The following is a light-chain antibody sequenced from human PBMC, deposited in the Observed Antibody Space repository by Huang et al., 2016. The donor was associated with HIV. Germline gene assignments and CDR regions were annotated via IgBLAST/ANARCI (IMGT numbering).Light chain of an antibody. J-gene: IGKJ1*01. CDR2: WAS. CDR1: QSVLKTSNNNNC. Sequence: DIVVTQSPDSLALSLCGRAAINYTASQSVLKTSNNNNCLSWYQLNPGQPPKLLIYWASKRESGVPDRFSGSGSGTHFTLTIASLQAEDVAVYYCHQYYDTPQTFGQGTKVEVK. CDR3: HQYYDTPQT. V-gene: IGKV4-1*01.